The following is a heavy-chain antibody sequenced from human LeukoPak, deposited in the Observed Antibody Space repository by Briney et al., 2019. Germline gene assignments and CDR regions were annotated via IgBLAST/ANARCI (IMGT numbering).Heavy chain of an antibody. CDR3: ARSDQDYGDYRALDY. D-gene: IGHD4-17*01. Sequence: GGSLRLSCAASGFTFSSYSMNWVRQAPGKGLEWVSYISSSSSTIYYADSVKGRFTISRDNAKNSLYLQMNSLRAEDTAVYYCARSDQDYGDYRALDYWGQGTLVTVSS. V-gene: IGHV3-48*04. CDR1: GFTFSSYS. J-gene: IGHJ4*02. CDR2: ISSSSSTI.